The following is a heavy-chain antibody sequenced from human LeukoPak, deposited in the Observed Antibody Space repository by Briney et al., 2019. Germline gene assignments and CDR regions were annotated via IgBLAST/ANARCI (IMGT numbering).Heavy chain of an antibody. CDR2: IGGSGGST. V-gene: IGHV3-23*01. CDR1: GFTFSSYA. J-gene: IGHJ6*03. CDR3: AKVDSNEYYYMDV. Sequence: GGSLRLSCAASGFTFSSYAMSWVRQAPGKGLEWVSAIGGSGGSTYYADSVKGRFTISRDNSKNTLYLQMNSLRAEDTAVYYCAKVDSNEYYYMDVWGKGTTVTVSS. D-gene: IGHD6-13*01.